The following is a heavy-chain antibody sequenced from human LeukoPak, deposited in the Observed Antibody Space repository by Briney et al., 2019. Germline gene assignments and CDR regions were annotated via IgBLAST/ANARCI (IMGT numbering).Heavy chain of an antibody. J-gene: IGHJ4*02. CDR3: AKDHDSNGWYGEFDY. V-gene: IGHV3-30*18. CDR1: GFTFNNYG. CDR2: ISYDGSNK. Sequence: PGGSLRLSCAASGFTFNNYGMHWVRQAPGKGLEWVAVISYDGSNKNYADSVKGRFTISRDNSKNTLYLQMNSLRTEDTAVFYCAKDHDSNGWYGEFDYWGQGTLVTVSS. D-gene: IGHD6-19*01.